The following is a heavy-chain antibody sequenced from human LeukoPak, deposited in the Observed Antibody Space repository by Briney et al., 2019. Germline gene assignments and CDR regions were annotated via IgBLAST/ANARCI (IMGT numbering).Heavy chain of an antibody. CDR3: ARGSKFLIHS. D-gene: IGHD2/OR15-2a*01. Sequence: SETLSLTCTVSGGSISSYYWSWIRQPPGKGLEWIGEINHSGSTNYNPSLKSRVTISVDTSKNQFSLKLSSVTAADTAVYYCARGSKFLIHSWGQGTLVTVSS. CDR1: GGSISSYY. J-gene: IGHJ5*02. V-gene: IGHV4-34*01. CDR2: INHSGST.